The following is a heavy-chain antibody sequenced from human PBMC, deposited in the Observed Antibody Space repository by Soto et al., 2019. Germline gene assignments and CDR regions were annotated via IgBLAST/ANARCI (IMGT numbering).Heavy chain of an antibody. CDR3: ARDLSSSWPHAFDI. CDR1: GYTFTGYY. CDR2: INPNSGGT. J-gene: IGHJ3*02. V-gene: IGHV1-2*04. D-gene: IGHD6-13*01. Sequence: GASGKVSCKASGYTFTGYYMHWVRQAPGQGLEWMGWINPNSGGTNYAQKFQGWVTMTRDTSISTAYMELSRLRSDDTAVYYCARDLSSSWPHAFDIWGQGTMVTVSS.